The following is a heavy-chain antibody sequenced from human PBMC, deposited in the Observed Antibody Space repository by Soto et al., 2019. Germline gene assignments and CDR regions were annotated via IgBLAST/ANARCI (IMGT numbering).Heavy chain of an antibody. CDR2: ISAYNGNT. CDR1: GYTFTSYG. J-gene: IGHJ6*02. D-gene: IGHD2-2*01. Sequence: ASVKVSCKASGYTFTSYGISWVRQAPGQGLEWMGWISAYNGNTNYAQKLQGRVTITTDTSTSTAYMELSSLRSEDTAVYYCARDLGVVVPAAMGYYYGMDVWGQGTTVTVSS. CDR3: ARDLGVVVPAAMGYYYGMDV. V-gene: IGHV1-18*01.